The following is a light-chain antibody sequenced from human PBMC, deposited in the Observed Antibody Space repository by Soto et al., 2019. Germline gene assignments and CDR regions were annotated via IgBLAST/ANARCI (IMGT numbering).Light chain of an antibody. Sequence: EIVLTQSPGTLSLSPGERATLSCRASQSVSSSYLAWYQQKPGQAPRLLSYGASSRATGIPDRFSGSGSGTAFTLTISRLEPEEFAVYYCQQYGSSPQGTFGQGTKVEIK. V-gene: IGKV3-20*01. CDR1: QSVSSSY. CDR2: GAS. CDR3: QQYGSSPQGT. J-gene: IGKJ1*01.